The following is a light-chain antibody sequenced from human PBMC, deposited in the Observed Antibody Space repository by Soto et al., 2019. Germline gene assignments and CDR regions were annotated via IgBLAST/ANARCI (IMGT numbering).Light chain of an antibody. CDR1: RTITKF. Sequence: DIPMTQSPSSLSASVGDRITITCRASRTITKFLNWYHQKPGKAPRLLIYSSSNLQSGVPARFSGTGSGTDFSLTISSLQPEDFGNYYCHQSFGSPFTFGQGTRVDIK. CDR3: HQSFGSPFT. J-gene: IGKJ5*01. V-gene: IGKV1-39*01. CDR2: SSS.